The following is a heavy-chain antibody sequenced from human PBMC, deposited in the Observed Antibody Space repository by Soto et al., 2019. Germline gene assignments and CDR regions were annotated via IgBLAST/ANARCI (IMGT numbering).Heavy chain of an antibody. V-gene: IGHV4-59*01. J-gene: IGHJ5*02. Sequence: SETLSLTCTVSGGSISSYYWSWIRQPPGKGLEWIGYIYYSGSTNYNPSLKSRVTISVDTSKNQFSLKLSSVTAADTAVYYCARDVASDYDFWSGTNNWFDPWGQGTLVTVSS. D-gene: IGHD3-3*01. CDR3: ARDVASDYDFWSGTNNWFDP. CDR1: GGSISSYY. CDR2: IYYSGST.